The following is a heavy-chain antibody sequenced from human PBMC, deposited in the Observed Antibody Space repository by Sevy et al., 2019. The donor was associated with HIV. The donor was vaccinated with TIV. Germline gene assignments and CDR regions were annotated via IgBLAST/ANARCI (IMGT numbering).Heavy chain of an antibody. D-gene: IGHD6-13*01. V-gene: IGHV3-30-3*01. CDR1: GFTFSSYA. CDR2: ISYDGSNK. J-gene: IGHJ4*02. CDR3: ARDVIAAEFDY. Sequence: GGSLRLSCAASGFTFSSYAMHWVRQAPGKGLEWVAVISYDGSNKYYADSVKGRFTISRVNSKNTLYLPMNSLRAEDTAVSYCARDVIAAEFDYWGQGTLVTVSS.